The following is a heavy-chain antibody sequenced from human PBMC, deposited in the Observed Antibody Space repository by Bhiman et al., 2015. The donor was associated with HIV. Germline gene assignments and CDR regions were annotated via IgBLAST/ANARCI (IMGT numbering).Heavy chain of an antibody. CDR3: ASGSGSVNFDY. Sequence: EVRLVESGGGLVQPGGSLRLSCAASGFTFSNYWMHWVRQVPGKGLVWVSDVNSDGSTARYADSVKGRFTISRDNAKNSLYLQMNSLRAEDTAVYYCASGSGSVNFDYWGQGTLVTVSS. CDR2: VNSDGSTA. CDR1: GFTFSNYW. J-gene: IGHJ4*02. D-gene: IGHD3-10*01. V-gene: IGHV3-74*01.